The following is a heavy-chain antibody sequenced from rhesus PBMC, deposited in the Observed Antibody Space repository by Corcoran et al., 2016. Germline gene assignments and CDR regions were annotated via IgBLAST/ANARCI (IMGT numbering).Heavy chain of an antibody. CDR3: ARGGGSGYDY. J-gene: IGHJ4*01. V-gene: IGHV1-198*02. Sequence: QVQLVQSGAEVKKPGASVKVSCKASGFTFGSYVISGVRQALGQGLACMGLIIPFVCVTNYPETFQGRVTITADTSTSTAYMELSSLRSEDTAVYYCARGGGSGYDYWGQGVLVTVSS. CDR2: IIPFVCVT. D-gene: IGHD6-31*01. CDR1: GFTFGSYV.